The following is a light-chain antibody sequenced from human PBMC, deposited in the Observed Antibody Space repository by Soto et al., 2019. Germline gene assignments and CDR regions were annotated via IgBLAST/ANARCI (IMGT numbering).Light chain of an antibody. CDR2: GNS. V-gene: IGLV1-40*01. J-gene: IGLJ2*01. Sequence: QSVLTQPPSGSGAPGQRVTISCTGSSSNIGAGYDVHWYQQLPGTAPKLLIYGNSNPTSGVPDRCSGSKSGTSASLAITGLQDEDEADYYCQSYDSSLRVVFGGGTKLTVL. CDR1: SSNIGAGYD. CDR3: QSYDSSLRVV.